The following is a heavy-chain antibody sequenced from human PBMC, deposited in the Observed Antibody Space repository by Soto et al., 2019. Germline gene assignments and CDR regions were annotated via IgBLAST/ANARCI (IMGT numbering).Heavy chain of an antibody. V-gene: IGHV4-59*01. CDR3: ARLALRFHGAFDI. Sequence: PLEPLSLTCTVSGGSISGYSWSWIRQPPGKGLEWIGYMYNTGSTVYNPSFKSRVTISVDTSKNQFSLKLNSVTAADTAVYYCARLALRFHGAFDIWGQGTMVTVS. CDR2: MYNTGST. J-gene: IGHJ3*02. CDR1: GGSISGYS. D-gene: IGHD3-3*01.